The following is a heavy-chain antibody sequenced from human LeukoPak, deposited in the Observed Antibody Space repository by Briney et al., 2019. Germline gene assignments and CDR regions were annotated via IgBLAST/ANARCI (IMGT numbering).Heavy chain of an antibody. Sequence: PSETLSLTCAVSGVSISSYYWSWIRQPPGKGLEWVGYIYYSGSTNYNPSLKSRVTISVDTSKNQFSLKLSSVTAADTAVYYCARGGTTVTKNWFDPWGQGALVTVSS. V-gene: IGHV4-59*01. CDR2: IYYSGST. D-gene: IGHD4-17*01. CDR3: ARGGTTVTKNWFDP. J-gene: IGHJ5*02. CDR1: GVSISSYY.